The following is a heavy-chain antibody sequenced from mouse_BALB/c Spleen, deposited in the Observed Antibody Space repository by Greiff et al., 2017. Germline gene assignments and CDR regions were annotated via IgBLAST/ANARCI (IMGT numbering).Heavy chain of an antibody. D-gene: IGHD2-3*01. Sequence: VQVVESGPGLVAPSQSLSITCTVSGFSLTSYGVHWVRQPPGKGLEWLGVIWAGGSTNYNSALMSRLSISKDNSKSQVFLKMNSLQTDDTAMYYCARDEGWLLIAYWGQGTLVTVSA. J-gene: IGHJ3*01. V-gene: IGHV2-9*02. CDR3: ARDEGWLLIAY. CDR1: GFSLTSYG. CDR2: IWAGGST.